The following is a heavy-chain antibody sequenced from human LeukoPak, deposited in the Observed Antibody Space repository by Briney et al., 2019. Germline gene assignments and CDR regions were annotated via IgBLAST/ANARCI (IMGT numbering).Heavy chain of an antibody. CDR3: ARSTAAAVFDY. V-gene: IGHV1-8*01. CDR2: MNPNSGNT. J-gene: IGHJ4*02. D-gene: IGHD6-13*01. Sequence: ASVKVSCKASGYTFTSYDINWVRQATGQGLEWMGWMNPNSGNTGYAQKIQGRVTMTRNTSISTAYMELSSLRSEDTAVYYCARSTAAAVFDYWGQGTLVTVSS. CDR1: GYTFTSYD.